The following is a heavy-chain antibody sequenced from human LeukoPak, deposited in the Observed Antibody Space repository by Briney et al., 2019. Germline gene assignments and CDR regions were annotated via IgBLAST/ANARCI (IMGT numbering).Heavy chain of an antibody. Sequence: GGSLRLSCVASGFTFDEYGMTWVRHAPGKGLEWVSGISRNGGSAGYADSVKGRFTITRDNAKNSLYLQMNSLRAEDTALYYCARSITMMNLWGQGTLVTVSS. D-gene: IGHD3-22*01. CDR3: ARSITMMNL. CDR1: GFTFDEYG. J-gene: IGHJ4*02. V-gene: IGHV3-20*04. CDR2: ISRNGGSA.